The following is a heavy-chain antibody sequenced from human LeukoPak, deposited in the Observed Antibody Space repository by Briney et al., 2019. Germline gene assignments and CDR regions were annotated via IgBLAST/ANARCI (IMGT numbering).Heavy chain of an antibody. CDR3: AKDFDSGWYYYYYGMDV. Sequence: GGSLRLSCAASGFTFSSYSMNWVRQAPGKGLEWVAVISYDGSNKYYADSVKGRFTISRDNSKNTLYPQMNSLRAEDTAVYYCAKDFDSGWYYYYYGMDVWGKGTTVTVSS. V-gene: IGHV3-30*18. D-gene: IGHD6-19*01. CDR1: GFTFSSYS. J-gene: IGHJ6*04. CDR2: ISYDGSNK.